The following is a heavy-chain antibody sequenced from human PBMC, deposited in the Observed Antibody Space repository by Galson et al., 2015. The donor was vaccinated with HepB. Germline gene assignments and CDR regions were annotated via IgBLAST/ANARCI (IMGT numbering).Heavy chain of an antibody. CDR1: GFSFKGYG. V-gene: IGHV3-30*18. J-gene: IGHJ6*02. D-gene: IGHD2-2*03. CDR2: ISYDGSTK. CDR3: AKDGYYYARDSFYGIDV. Sequence: SLRLSCAGSGFSFKGYGMHWVRQAPGKGLEWVAVISYDGSTKYYADSVKGRFTISRDNSKNTVSLQMNNLGAEDAAVFYCAKDGYYYARDSFYGIDVWGQGTTVIVSS.